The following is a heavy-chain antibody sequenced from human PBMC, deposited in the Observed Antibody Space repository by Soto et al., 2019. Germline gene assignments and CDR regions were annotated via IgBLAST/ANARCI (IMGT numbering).Heavy chain of an antibody. D-gene: IGHD3-22*01. V-gene: IGHV1-69*12. CDR2: IIPIFGTA. J-gene: IGHJ5*02. Sequence: QVQLVQSGGEVKKPGSSVEVSFKASGGTFSSYAISWVRQAPGQGLEWMGEIIPIFGTANYAQKFQGRVTITADESTSTAYMELSSLRSEDTAVYYCARDRGPSSGYYPYWFDPWGQGTLVTVSS. CDR3: ARDRGPSSGYYPYWFDP. CDR1: GGTFSSYA.